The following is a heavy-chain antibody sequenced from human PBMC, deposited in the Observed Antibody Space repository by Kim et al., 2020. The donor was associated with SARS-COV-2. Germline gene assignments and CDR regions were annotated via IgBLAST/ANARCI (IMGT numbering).Heavy chain of an antibody. CDR3: ATSMVRGVKGGGYYYYGMDV. D-gene: IGHD3-10*01. CDR1: GGSISSYY. J-gene: IGHJ6*02. Sequence: SETLSLTCTVSGGSISSYYWSWIRQPPGKGLEWIGYIYYSGSTNYNPSLKRRVTISVDTSKNHFSLKLSPVTAADTAVYSCATSMVRGVKGGGYYYYGMDVWGQGTTVTVSS. CDR2: IYYSGST. V-gene: IGHV4-59*01.